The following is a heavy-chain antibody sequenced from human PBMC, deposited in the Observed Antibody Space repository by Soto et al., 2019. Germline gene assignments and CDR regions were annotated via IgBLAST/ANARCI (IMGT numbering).Heavy chain of an antibody. V-gene: IGHV3-30-3*01. CDR1: GFTFSSYA. J-gene: IGHJ6*02. Sequence: LRLSCAVSGFTFSSYAMHWFRQAPGKGLEWVAVISYDGSNKYYADSVKGRFTISRDTSKNTLYLQMNSLRAEDTAVYYCARGTPMMATVDYYYYGMDVWGQGTTVTVSS. D-gene: IGHD4-4*01. CDR3: ARGTPMMATVDYYYYGMDV. CDR2: ISYDGSNK.